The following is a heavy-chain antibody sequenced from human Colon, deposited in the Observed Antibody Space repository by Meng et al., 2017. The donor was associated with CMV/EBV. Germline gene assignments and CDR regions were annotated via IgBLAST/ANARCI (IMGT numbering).Heavy chain of an antibody. J-gene: IGHJ6*02. CDR3: ARDRLRTCSSTSCYMGIYYYYGMDV. CDR1: GFTVSSNY. V-gene: IGHV3-66*02. D-gene: IGHD2-2*02. CDR2: IYSGGST. Sequence: GGSLRLSCAASGFTVSSNYMSWVRQAPGKGLEWVSVIYSGGSTYYADSVKGRFTISRDNSKNTLYLQMNSLRAEDTAVYYCARDRLRTCSSTSCYMGIYYYYGMDVWGQGTTVTVSS.